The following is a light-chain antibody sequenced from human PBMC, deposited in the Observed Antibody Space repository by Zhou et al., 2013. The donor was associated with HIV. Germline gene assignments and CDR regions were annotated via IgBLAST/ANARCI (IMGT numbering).Light chain of an antibody. V-gene: IGKV3D-20*02. Sequence: EIVLTQSPATLSVSPGERATLSCRASQSVSSSHLAWYAQKPGQAPRLVIYDVSSRATGIPDRFSGSGSGTDFTLTISSLEPEDFAVYYCQQRDNWPPVFGPGTKVDIK. CDR1: QSVSSSH. J-gene: IGKJ3*01. CDR2: DVS. CDR3: QQRDNWPPV.